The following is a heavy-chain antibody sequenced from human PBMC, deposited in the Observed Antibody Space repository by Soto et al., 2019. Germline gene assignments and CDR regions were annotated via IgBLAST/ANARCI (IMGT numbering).Heavy chain of an antibody. D-gene: IGHD2-2*02. Sequence: QVQLVQSGAEVKKPGSSVKVSCKASGGTFSSYAISWVRQAPGQGLEWMGGIIPIFGTANYAQKFQGRVTITAEKSTSTAYMELSSLRSEDTAVYYCARGYCSSTSCYTAMYYYYYGMDVWGQGTTVTVSS. V-gene: IGHV1-69*06. J-gene: IGHJ6*02. CDR2: IIPIFGTA. CDR3: ARGYCSSTSCYTAMYYYYYGMDV. CDR1: GGTFSSYA.